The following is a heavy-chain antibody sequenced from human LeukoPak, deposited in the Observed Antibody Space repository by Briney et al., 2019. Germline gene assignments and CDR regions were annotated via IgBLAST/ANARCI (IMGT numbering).Heavy chain of an antibody. CDR3: AKRASMAVAATKEFYFDY. J-gene: IGHJ4*02. CDR2: VSYDGSSK. Sequence: GGSLRLSCAGSGFTFSSFGLHWVRQTPTKGLEWVAVVSYDGSSKYYADSVKGRFTISRDNSKNMMYLQMSSLRPEDTAVYYCAKRASMAVAATKEFYFDYWGQGTLVTVSS. V-gene: IGHV3-30*18. D-gene: IGHD6-19*01. CDR1: GFTFSSFG.